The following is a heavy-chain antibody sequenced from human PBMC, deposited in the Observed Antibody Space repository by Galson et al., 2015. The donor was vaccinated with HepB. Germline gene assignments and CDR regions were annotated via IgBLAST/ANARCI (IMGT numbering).Heavy chain of an antibody. J-gene: IGHJ4*02. CDR1: GFTFTTFG. CDR3: GRDYVGFCSSTSCPIEY. V-gene: IGHV3-33*01. Sequence: SLRLSCAASGFTFTTFGMHWVRQAPGKGLEWVAVIWNDGSHKYYVDSVKGRFTVPRDNSENTLYLQMNSLRAEDTAVYYCGRDYVGFCSSTSCPIEYWGQGTLVTVSS. CDR2: IWNDGSHK. D-gene: IGHD2-2*01.